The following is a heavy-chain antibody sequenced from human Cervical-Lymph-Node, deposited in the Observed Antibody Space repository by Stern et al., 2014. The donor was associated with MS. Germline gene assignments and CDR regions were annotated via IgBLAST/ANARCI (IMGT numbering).Heavy chain of an antibody. CDR2: FDPDDGET. V-gene: IGHV1-24*01. CDR3: ATDRDDFRSGYSAPTKGYGLDV. Sequence: QMQLVQSGAEVKKPGASVKVSCKVSGYTLTELSMHWVRQAPGKGLEWMGGFDPDDGETIYAQKFQGRVTMTEDTSTDTAYMELSSLRSEDTAVYYCATDRDDFRSGYSAPTKGYGLDVWGQGTTVTVTS. J-gene: IGHJ6*02. D-gene: IGHD3-3*01. CDR1: GYTLTELS.